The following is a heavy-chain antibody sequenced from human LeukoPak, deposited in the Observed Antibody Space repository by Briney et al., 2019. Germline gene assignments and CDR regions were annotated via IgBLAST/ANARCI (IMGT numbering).Heavy chain of an antibody. D-gene: IGHD6-19*01. CDR3: ARGEGAVKYFQH. Sequence: SETLSLTCAVYGGSFSVYYWSWIRQPPGKGLEWIGEINHSGSTNYNPSLKSRVTISVDTSKNQFSLKLSSVTAADTAVYYCARGEGAVKYFQHWGQGTLVTVSS. V-gene: IGHV4-34*01. CDR2: INHSGST. J-gene: IGHJ1*01. CDR1: GGSFSVYY.